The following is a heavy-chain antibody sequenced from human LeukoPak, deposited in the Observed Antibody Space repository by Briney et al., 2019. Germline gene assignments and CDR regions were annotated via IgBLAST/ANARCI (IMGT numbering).Heavy chain of an antibody. J-gene: IGHJ5*02. Sequence: ASVKVSCKASGGTFSSYAISWVRQAPGQGLEWMGGIIPIFGTANYAQKFQGRVTITADESTSTAYMELSSLRSEDTAVYYCAADPGPPRGPSWGQGTLVTVSS. CDR2: IIPIFGTA. CDR1: GGTFSSYA. CDR3: AADPGPPRGPS. D-gene: IGHD5-24*01. V-gene: IGHV1-69*13.